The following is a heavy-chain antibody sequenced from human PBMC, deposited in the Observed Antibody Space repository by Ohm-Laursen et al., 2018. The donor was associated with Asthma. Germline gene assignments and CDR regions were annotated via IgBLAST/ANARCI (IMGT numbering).Heavy chain of an antibody. D-gene: IGHD3-22*01. CDR1: GFTFSSYG. CDR3: ARDGDSSGYYFPYYGMDV. V-gene: IGHV3-30*03. CDR2: ISYDGSNK. Sequence: SSLRLSCTATGFTFSSYGMHWVRQAPGKGLEWVAVISYDGSNKYYADSVKGRFTISRDNSKNTLYLQMNSLRAEDTAVYYCARDGDSSGYYFPYYGMDVWGQGTTVTVSS. J-gene: IGHJ6*02.